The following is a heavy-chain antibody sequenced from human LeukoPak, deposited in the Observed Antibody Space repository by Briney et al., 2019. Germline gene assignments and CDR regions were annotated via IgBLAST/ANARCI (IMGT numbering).Heavy chain of an antibody. J-gene: IGHJ4*02. D-gene: IGHD6-13*01. Sequence: SETLSLTCAVYGGSFSGYYWSWIRQPPGKGLEWIGEINHSGSTNYNPSLKSRVTISVDTSKNQFSLKLSSVTAADTAVYYCARTDSSSWSFDYWGQGTLVTVSA. CDR3: ARTDSSSWSFDY. V-gene: IGHV4-34*01. CDR1: GGSFSGYY. CDR2: INHSGST.